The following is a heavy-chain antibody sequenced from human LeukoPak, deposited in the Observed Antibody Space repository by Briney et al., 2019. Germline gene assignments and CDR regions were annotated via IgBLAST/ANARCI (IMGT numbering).Heavy chain of an antibody. CDR3: ARDDLGTSFYSYGMDV. D-gene: IGHD3/OR15-3a*01. J-gene: IGHJ6*02. CDR1: GFTFSSYF. Sequence: GGSLRLSCAASGFTFSSYFMNWVRQAPGKGLEWISYISSGGSTIYYRDSVKGRFTISRDNAKNSLYLQMNSLRAEDTALYYCARDDLGTSFYSYGMDVWGQGTRVTVSS. V-gene: IGHV3-48*01. CDR2: ISSGGSTI.